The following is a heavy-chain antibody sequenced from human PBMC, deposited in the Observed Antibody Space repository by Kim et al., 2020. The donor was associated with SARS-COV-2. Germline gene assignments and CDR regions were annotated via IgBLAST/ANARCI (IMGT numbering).Heavy chain of an antibody. V-gene: IGHV4-34*01. J-gene: IGHJ1*01. CDR1: GGSFSGYY. Sequence: SETLSLTCAVYGGSFSGYYWSWIRQPPGKGLEWIGEINHSGSTNYNPSLKSRVTISVDTSKNQFSLKLSSVTAADTAVYYCARGTVRGVMGRFQHWGQGTLVTVSS. CDR2: INHSGST. D-gene: IGHD3-10*01. CDR3: ARGTVRGVMGRFQH.